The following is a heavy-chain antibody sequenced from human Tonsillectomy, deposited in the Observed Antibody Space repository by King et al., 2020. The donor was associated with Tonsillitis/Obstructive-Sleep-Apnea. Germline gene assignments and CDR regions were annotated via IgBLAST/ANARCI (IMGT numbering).Heavy chain of an antibody. Sequence: VQLQQWGAGLLKPSESLSLTCAVYGGSFSGYYWSWISQPPGKGLEWIGAINHYGSTNYNTSLKSRVTISLDTSKNQFSLKLSSVTAADTAVYYCAWGSTLARVRGVIYHYYYVDVWGKGTTVTVSS. J-gene: IGHJ6*03. CDR2: INHYGST. CDR3: AWGSTLARVRGVIYHYYYVDV. V-gene: IGHV4-34*01. CDR1: GGSFSGYY. D-gene: IGHD3-10*01.